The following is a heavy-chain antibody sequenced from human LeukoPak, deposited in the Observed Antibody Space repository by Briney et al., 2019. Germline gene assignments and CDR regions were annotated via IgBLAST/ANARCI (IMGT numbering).Heavy chain of an antibody. CDR3: ARVAGLMCNDYYYYYGMDV. J-gene: IGHJ6*02. V-gene: IGHV4-59*01. Sequence: SETLSLTCTVSGVSISSYYWSWIRQPPGKGLEWIGDVYYSGSTNYNPSLKSRVTISVDTSKNQFSLKLSSVTAADTAVYYCARVAGLMCNDYYYYYGMDVWGQGTTVTVSS. CDR1: GVSISSYY. CDR2: VYYSGST. D-gene: IGHD6-19*01.